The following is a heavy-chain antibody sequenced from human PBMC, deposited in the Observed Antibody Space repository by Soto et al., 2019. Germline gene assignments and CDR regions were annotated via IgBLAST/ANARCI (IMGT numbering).Heavy chain of an antibody. D-gene: IGHD2-2*01. CDR1: GGSISSYY. CDR2: IYYSGST. Sequence: SETLSLTCTVSGGSISSYYWSWIRQPPGKGLEWIGYIYYSGSTNYNPSLKSRVTISVDTSKNQFSLKLSSVTAADTAVYYCARVSNYYYYGMDVWGQGTSVTVSS. V-gene: IGHV4-59*01. CDR3: ARVSNYYYYGMDV. J-gene: IGHJ6*02.